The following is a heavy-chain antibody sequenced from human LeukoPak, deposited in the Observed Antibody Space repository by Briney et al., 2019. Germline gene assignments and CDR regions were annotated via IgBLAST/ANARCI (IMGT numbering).Heavy chain of an antibody. Sequence: GGSLRLSCAASGFTFSSYSMNWVRQAPGKGLEWVSSITSIGTYIFYADSVKGRFTISRDNAKKSLYLQMDSLGPEDTAVYYCARDPYSGLYGNDYYYYMDVWGKGTTVTISS. CDR1: GFTFSSYS. D-gene: IGHD1-26*01. J-gene: IGHJ6*03. CDR3: ARDPYSGLYGNDYYYYMDV. CDR2: ITSIGTYI. V-gene: IGHV3-21*01.